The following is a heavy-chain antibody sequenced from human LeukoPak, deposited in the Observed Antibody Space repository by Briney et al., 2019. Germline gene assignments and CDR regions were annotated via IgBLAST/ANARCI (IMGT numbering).Heavy chain of an antibody. Sequence: PGRSLRLSCAASGFTLSTCGMHWVRQAPGKGLEWVAVISYDGSNKYYGDSVKGRFTISRDNSKNTLYLQMNSLRAEDTAVYSCAKQSWVSTYYFDYWGQGTLVTVSS. V-gene: IGHV3-30*18. D-gene: IGHD6-13*01. CDR1: GFTLSTCG. J-gene: IGHJ4*02. CDR2: ISYDGSNK. CDR3: AKQSWVSTYYFDY.